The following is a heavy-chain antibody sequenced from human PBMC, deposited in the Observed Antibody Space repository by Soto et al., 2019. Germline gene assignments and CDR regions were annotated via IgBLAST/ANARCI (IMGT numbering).Heavy chain of an antibody. J-gene: IGHJ4*02. D-gene: IGHD6-13*01. CDR1: GGSISSVDYY. CDR3: ARGGSRYSTRTFDY. V-gene: IGHV4-30-4*01. CDR2: IYYSGST. Sequence: SETLSLTWTVSGGSISSVDYYWSWIRKPPGKGLEWIGYIYYSGSTYYNPSLKSRVTISVDTSKNQFSLKLSSVTAADSAVYYCARGGSRYSTRTFDYWGQGTLVTVSS.